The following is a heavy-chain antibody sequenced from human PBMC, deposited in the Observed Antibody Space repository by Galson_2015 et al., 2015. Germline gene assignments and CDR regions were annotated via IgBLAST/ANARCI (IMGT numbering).Heavy chain of an antibody. CDR1: GYTFTGYY. V-gene: IGHV1-2*04. J-gene: IGHJ6*02. D-gene: IGHD4-23*01. CDR3: ASQASGGNAGFSYYGMDL. CDR2: INPNSGGT. Sequence: SVKVSCKASGYTFTGYYMHWVRQAPGQGLEWMGWINPNSGGTNYAQKFQGWVTMTRDTSISTAYMELSRLRSDDTAVYYCASQASGGNAGFSYYGMDLWGQGTPFTVSS.